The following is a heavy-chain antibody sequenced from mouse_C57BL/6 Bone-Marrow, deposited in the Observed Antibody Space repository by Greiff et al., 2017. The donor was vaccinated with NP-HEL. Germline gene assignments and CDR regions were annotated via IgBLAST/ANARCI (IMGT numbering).Heavy chain of an antibody. Sequence: QVQLQQSGPELVKPGASVKISCKASGFAFSSSWMNWVKQRPGKGLEWIGRIYPGDGDTNYNGKFKGQATLTADKSSSTAYMQLLSRTSEDSSVYFCASSYYNAGGYYFDDGGQGTTLTVSS. V-gene: IGHV1-82*01. CDR2: IYPGDGDT. J-gene: IGHJ2*01. CDR3: ASSYYNAGGYYFDD. D-gene: IGHD1-1*01. CDR1: GFAFSSSW.